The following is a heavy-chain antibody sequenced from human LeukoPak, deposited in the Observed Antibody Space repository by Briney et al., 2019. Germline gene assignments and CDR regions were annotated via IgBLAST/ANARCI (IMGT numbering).Heavy chain of an antibody. V-gene: IGHV4-34*01. CDR1: GGSFSGYY. J-gene: IGHJ4*02. D-gene: IGHD2-2*01. Sequence: PSETLSLTCAVYGGSFSGYYWSWIRQPPGKGLEWIGEINHSGSTNYNPSLKSRVTISVDTSKIQFSLKLTSVTAADTAVYYCARRPLCNSTSCRRFDYWGQGTLVIVSS. CDR3: ARRPLCNSTSCRRFDY. CDR2: INHSGST.